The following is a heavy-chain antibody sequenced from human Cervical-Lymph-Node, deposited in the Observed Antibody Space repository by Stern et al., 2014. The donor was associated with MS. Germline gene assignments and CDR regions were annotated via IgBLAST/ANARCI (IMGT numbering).Heavy chain of an antibody. CDR2: ISHDGSNP. J-gene: IGHJ3*01. D-gene: IGHD4-17*01. CDR1: GFPFSTYG. Sequence: VQLVESGGGVVQPGRSLRLSCVASGFPFSTYGMYWVRQAPGKGLEWLAVISHDGSNPYDADSVKGRFTISRDNSKNTLYLHMSSLRAEDTAVYYCAKDGTAVTTDDAFEFWGQGTMVTVST. V-gene: IGHV3-30*18. CDR3: AKDGTAVTTDDAFEF.